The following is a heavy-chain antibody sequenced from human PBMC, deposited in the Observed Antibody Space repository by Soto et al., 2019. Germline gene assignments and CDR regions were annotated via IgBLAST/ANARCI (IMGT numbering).Heavy chain of an antibody. D-gene: IGHD6-19*01. Sequence: EVQLVESGGGLVQPGGSLRLSRAASGFTFSNSWMHWVRQAPGKGLVWVSRINGDGSSTGYADSVKGRFAMSRDNAKNTLYLQMNSLRAEDTAVYYCARGSSGWYIDFWGQGTLVTVSS. V-gene: IGHV3-74*01. J-gene: IGHJ4*02. CDR1: GFTFSNSW. CDR2: INGDGSST. CDR3: ARGSSGWYIDF.